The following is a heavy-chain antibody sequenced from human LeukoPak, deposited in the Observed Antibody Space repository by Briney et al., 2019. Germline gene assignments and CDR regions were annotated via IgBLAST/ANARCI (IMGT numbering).Heavy chain of an antibody. CDR1: GFTFSSYG. J-gene: IGHJ6*04. D-gene: IGHD3-22*01. CDR2: ISYDGSNK. V-gene: IGHV3-30*18. Sequence: GGSLRLSCAASGFTFSSYGMHWVRQAPGKGLEWVAVISYDGSNKYYADSVKGRFTISRDNSKNTLYLQMNSLRAEDTAVYYCAKGVYYYDSSGYLDVWGKGTTVTVSS. CDR3: AKGVYYYDSSGYLDV.